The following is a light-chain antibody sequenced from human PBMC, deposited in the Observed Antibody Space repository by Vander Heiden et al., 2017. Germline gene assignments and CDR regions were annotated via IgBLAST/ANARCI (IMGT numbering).Light chain of an antibody. V-gene: IGKV1-9*01. J-gene: IGKJ4*01. CDR3: QQLNDYPLT. Sequence: DIQLTQSPSFLSASVGDRVTITCRASQRISSYLAWYQQKPGKAPKLLIYAASTLQSGVPSWFSGSGSGAESTLTISRLQPEDVATYYCQQLNDYPLTFGGGTKVEIK. CDR2: AAS. CDR1: QRISSY.